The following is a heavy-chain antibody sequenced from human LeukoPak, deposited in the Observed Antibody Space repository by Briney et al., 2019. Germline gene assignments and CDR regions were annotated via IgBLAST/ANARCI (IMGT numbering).Heavy chain of an antibody. CDR2: IYYSGST. D-gene: IGHD2-2*01. Sequence: GSLRLSCAASGFTFSSYWMSWIRQPPGKGLEWIGYIYYSGSTNYNPSLKSRVTISVDTSKNQFSLKLSSVTAADTAVYYCARERCSSTSCSPYNWFDPWGQGTLVTVSS. CDR3: ARERCSSTSCSPYNWFDP. J-gene: IGHJ5*02. CDR1: GFTFSSYW. V-gene: IGHV4-59*01.